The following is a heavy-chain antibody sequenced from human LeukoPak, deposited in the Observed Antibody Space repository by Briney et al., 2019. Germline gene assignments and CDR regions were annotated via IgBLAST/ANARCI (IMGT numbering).Heavy chain of an antibody. D-gene: IGHD1-26*01. J-gene: IGHJ4*02. V-gene: IGHV1-46*01. CDR2: INPSGGST. CDR1: AYTFTSYY. Sequence: ASVKVACKASAYTFTSYYMSWVRQAPEQGLEWMGIINPSGGSTSYAQKFQGRVTMTRDMSTSTVYMELSSLRSEDTAVYYCARGPQSIVGATVLDYWGQGTLVTVSS. CDR3: ARGPQSIVGATVLDY.